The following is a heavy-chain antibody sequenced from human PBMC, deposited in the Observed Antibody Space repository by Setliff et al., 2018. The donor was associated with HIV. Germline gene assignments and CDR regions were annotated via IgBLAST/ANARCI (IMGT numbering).Heavy chain of an antibody. Sequence: PSETLSLTCFVSGVSISGHFWGWIRQPPGKGLEWIGYIYTGGTTEYNPSLDSRVTISVDTSKNQFSLKLSSVTAADTAVYYCARIPYSSSSVYWGQGTLVTVSS. CDR3: ARIPYSSSSVY. CDR1: GVSISGHF. V-gene: IGHV4-4*08. CDR2: IYTGGTT. D-gene: IGHD6-6*01. J-gene: IGHJ4*02.